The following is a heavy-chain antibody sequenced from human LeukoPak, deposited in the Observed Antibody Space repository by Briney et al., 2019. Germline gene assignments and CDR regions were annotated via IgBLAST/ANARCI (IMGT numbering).Heavy chain of an antibody. D-gene: IGHD3-3*01. V-gene: IGHV3-30*03. CDR3: ARDRWSGLDY. CDR2: ISYDGSNK. CDR1: GFTFSSYG. Sequence: PGGSLRLSCAASGFTFSSYGMHWVRQAPGKGLEWVAVISYDGSNKYYADSVKGRFTISRDNSKNTLYLQMNSLRAEDTAVYYCARDRWSGLDYWGQGTLVTVSS. J-gene: IGHJ4*02.